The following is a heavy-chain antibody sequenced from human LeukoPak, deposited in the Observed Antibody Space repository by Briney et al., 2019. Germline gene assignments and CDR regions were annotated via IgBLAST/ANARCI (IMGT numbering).Heavy chain of an antibody. Sequence: GSLRLSCAASGFTFSSYAMHWVRQAPGKGLEWVAVISYDGSNKYYADSVKGRFTISRDNSKNTLYLQMNSLRAEDTAVYYCARDGRRKAAAGYYFDYWGQGTLVTVSS. CDR3: ARDGRRKAAAGYYFDY. CDR1: GFTFSSYA. J-gene: IGHJ4*02. CDR2: ISYDGSNK. V-gene: IGHV3-30-3*01. D-gene: IGHD6-13*01.